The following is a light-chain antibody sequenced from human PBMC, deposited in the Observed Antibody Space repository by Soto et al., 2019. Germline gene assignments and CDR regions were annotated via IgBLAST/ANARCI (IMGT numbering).Light chain of an antibody. CDR2: EVS. Sequence: VLTGPGSVTGSPAQSITIFCTGTSSDVGGYNSVSWYQQHPGKAPKLMIYEVSNRPSGASYRFSGSKSGNTASLTISGLQAEDEADYYCTSYTSSSTLYVFGTGTKVTVL. J-gene: IGLJ1*01. CDR1: SSDVGGYNS. CDR3: TSYTSSSTLYV. V-gene: IGLV2-14*01.